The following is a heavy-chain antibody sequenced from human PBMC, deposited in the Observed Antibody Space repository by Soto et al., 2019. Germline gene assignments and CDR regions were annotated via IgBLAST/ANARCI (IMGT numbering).Heavy chain of an antibody. CDR1: GFTFSSYG. Sequence: GGSLRLSCAASGFTFSSYGMHWVRQAPGKGLEWVAVISYDGSNKYYADSVKGRFTISRDNSKNTLYLQMNSLRAEDTAVYYCAKSGSRDGYNSLPPPHFDYWGQGTLVTGSS. D-gene: IGHD5-12*01. CDR3: AKSGSRDGYNSLPPPHFDY. V-gene: IGHV3-30*18. J-gene: IGHJ4*02. CDR2: ISYDGSNK.